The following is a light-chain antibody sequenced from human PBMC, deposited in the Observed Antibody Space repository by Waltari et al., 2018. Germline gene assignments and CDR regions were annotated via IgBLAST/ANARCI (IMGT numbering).Light chain of an antibody. J-gene: IGKJ2*01. CDR3: QQSFSTPYT. CDR2: STS. Sequence: DIRMTQSPSSLSASLGDRVTITCRASQSISSYVNWYQQKPGKAPKLLMYSTSSLQSGVPSRFSGSGSGTDFTLTVSSLQPEDFVTYYCQQSFSTPYTFGQGTKLEIK. CDR1: QSISSY. V-gene: IGKV1-39*01.